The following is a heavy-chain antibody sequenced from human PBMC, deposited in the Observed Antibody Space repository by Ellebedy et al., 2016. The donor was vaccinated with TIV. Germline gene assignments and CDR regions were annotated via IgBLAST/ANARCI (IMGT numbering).Heavy chain of an antibody. CDR1: GFTVSSNY. CDR3: ARLGVIAAAGASDS. V-gene: IGHV3-66*04. CDR2: IYSGGST. Sequence: GESLKISCAASGFTVSSNYMSWVRQAPGKGQEWVSVIYSGGSTYDADSVKGRFTISRDNSKNTLYLQMNSLRAEDTAVYYCARLGVIAAAGASDSWGQGTLVIVSS. D-gene: IGHD6-13*01. J-gene: IGHJ4*02.